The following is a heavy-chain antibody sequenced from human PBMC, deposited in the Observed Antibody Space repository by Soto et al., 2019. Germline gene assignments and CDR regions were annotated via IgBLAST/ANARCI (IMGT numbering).Heavy chain of an antibody. CDR2: INPNSGGT. CDR1: GYTFTGYY. CDR3: ARSRGIAVAGTALGAFDI. J-gene: IGHJ3*02. V-gene: IGHV1-2*04. Sequence: ASVRVSCKASGYTFTGYYMHWVRQAPGQGLEWMGWINPNSGGTNYAQKFQGWVTMTRDTSISTAYMELSRLRSDDTAVYYCARSRGIAVAGTALGAFDIWGQGTMVTVSS. D-gene: IGHD6-19*01.